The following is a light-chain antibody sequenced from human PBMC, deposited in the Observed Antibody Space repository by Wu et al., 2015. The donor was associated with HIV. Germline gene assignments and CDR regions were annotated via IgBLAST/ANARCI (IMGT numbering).Light chain of an antibody. J-gene: IGKJ1*01. CDR1: QSVSSN. Sequence: EIVMTQSPATLSVSPGERATLSCRASQSVSSNLAWYQHKPGQAPSLLIYAASIRATGIPDRFSGSGSGTDFTLTISRLEPEDFAVYYCQQYATSPWTFGLGTKVDI. CDR2: AAS. V-gene: IGKV3-20*01. CDR3: QQYATSPWT.